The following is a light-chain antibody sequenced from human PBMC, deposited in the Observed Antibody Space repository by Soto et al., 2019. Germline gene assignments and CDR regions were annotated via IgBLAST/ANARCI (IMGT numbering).Light chain of an antibody. Sequence: DIQMTQSPSTLSASVGDRVTITCRASESISSWLAWYQQKPGKTPKLLIYKASTLESGAPSRFSGSGSGTEFTLTISSLQPDDFATYYCQQYNSLWTFGQGTKVDIK. CDR3: QQYNSLWT. J-gene: IGKJ1*01. CDR2: KAS. CDR1: ESISSW. V-gene: IGKV1-5*03.